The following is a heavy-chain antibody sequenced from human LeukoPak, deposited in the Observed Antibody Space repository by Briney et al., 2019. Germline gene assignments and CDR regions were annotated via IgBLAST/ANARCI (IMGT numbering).Heavy chain of an antibody. Sequence: ASVKVSCKASGYTFTSYGISWVRQAPGQGLEWMGWISAYNGNTKYAQKFQGRVTMTTDTSTSTAYMELRSLRSDDTAVYYCARVSDIVAGYYYGMDVWGQGTTVTVSS. D-gene: IGHD2-21*01. J-gene: IGHJ6*02. CDR3: ARVSDIVAGYYYGMDV. CDR1: GYTFTSYG. CDR2: ISAYNGNT. V-gene: IGHV1-18*01.